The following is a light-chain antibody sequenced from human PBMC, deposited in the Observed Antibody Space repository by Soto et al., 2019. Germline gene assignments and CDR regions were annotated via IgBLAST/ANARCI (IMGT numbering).Light chain of an antibody. Sequence: DIQMTQSPSSLSASVGDRVTITCRASQSISTYLHWYQQKPGKAPKLLIYAASRLQSGVPSRFSGSGSGTEFTLTISSLQPEDFATYYCQQSNSTPRTFGQGTRVEIK. CDR3: QQSNSTPRT. CDR2: AAS. CDR1: QSISTY. V-gene: IGKV1-39*01. J-gene: IGKJ1*01.